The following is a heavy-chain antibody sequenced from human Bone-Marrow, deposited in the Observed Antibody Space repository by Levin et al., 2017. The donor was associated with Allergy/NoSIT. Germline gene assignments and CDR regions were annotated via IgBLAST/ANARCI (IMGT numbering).Heavy chain of an antibody. D-gene: IGHD3-22*01. CDR3: ARAKTTDILYYYDSSGYYGRYYFDY. V-gene: IGHV6-1*01. CDR1: GDSVSSNSAA. CDR2: TYYRSKWYN. Sequence: SETLSLTCAISGDSVSSNSAAWNWIRQSPSRGLEWLGRTYYRSKWYNDYAVSVKSRITINPDTSKNQFSLQLNSVTPEDTAVYYCARAKTTDILYYYDSSGYYGRYYFDYWGQGTLVTVSS. J-gene: IGHJ4*02.